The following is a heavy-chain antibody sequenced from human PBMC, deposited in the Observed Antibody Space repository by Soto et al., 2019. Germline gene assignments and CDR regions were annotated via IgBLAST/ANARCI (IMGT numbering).Heavy chain of an antibody. D-gene: IGHD2-15*01. CDR1: GYTFTSYG. CDR3: ASRGCSGGSCYTPGEYYYYYGMDV. V-gene: IGHV1-18*01. J-gene: IGHJ6*02. Sequence: QVQLVQSGAEVKKPGASVKVSCKASGYTFTSYGISWVRQAPGQGLEWMGWISAYNGNTNYAQKLQGRVTMTTDTSTSTAYMELRSVRSDDTAVYYCASRGCSGGSCYTPGEYYYYYGMDVWGQGTTVTVSS. CDR2: ISAYNGNT.